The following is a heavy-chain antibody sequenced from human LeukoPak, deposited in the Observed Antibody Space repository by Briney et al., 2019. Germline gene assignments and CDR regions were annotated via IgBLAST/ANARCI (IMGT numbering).Heavy chain of an antibody. V-gene: IGHV3-64*01. CDR1: GFTFSSYA. Sequence: GGSLRLSCAASGFTFSSYAMHWVRQAPGKGLEYVSAISSNGGSTYYANSVKGRFTISRDNSKNTLYLQMGSLRAEDMAVYYCARGMGYSYGDYWGQGSLVTVSS. CDR2: ISSNGGST. CDR3: ARGMGYSYGDY. J-gene: IGHJ4*02. D-gene: IGHD5-18*01.